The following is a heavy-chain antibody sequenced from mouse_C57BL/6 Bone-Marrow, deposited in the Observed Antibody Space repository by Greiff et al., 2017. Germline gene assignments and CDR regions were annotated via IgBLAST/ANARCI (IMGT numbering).Heavy chain of an antibody. CDR1: GYTFTSYW. Sequence: VQLQQPGAELVRPGSSVKLSCKASGYTFTSYWMDWVKQRPGQGLEWIGNIYPSDSETHYNQKFKDKATLTVDKSSSTAYMQLSSLTSEDSAVYYCALLYFYAMDYWGQGTSVTVSS. CDR2: IYPSDSET. J-gene: IGHJ4*01. V-gene: IGHV1-61*01. CDR3: ALLYFYAMDY. D-gene: IGHD1-1*01.